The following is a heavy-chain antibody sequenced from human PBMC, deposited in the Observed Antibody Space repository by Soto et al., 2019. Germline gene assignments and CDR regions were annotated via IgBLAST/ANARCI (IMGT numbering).Heavy chain of an antibody. CDR1: GGSFSGYY. CDR2: INHSGST. CDR3: ARRVGELFFYTWFDT. D-gene: IGHD3-10*01. J-gene: IGHJ5*02. V-gene: IGHV4-34*01. Sequence: SETLSLTCAVYGGSFSGYYWSWIRQPPGKGLEWIGEINHSGSTNYNPSLKSRVTISVDTSKNQFSLKLSSVTAADTAVYYCARRVGELFFYTWFDTWGQGTPVTVSS.